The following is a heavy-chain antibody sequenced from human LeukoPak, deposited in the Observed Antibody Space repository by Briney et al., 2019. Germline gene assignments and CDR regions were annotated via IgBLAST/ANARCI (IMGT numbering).Heavy chain of an antibody. CDR3: ARDHGTVWFDGMDV. Sequence: ASVKVSCKASGYSFTRNAMNWVRQAPGQGLEWMGWINTKNGNPTYAQGFTGRFVFSVDTSVSTAFLHISSLKAEDTAVYYCARDHGTVWFDGMDVWGQGTTVTVSS. J-gene: IGHJ6*02. D-gene: IGHD3-10*01. V-gene: IGHV7-4-1*02. CDR1: GYSFTRNA. CDR2: INTKNGNP.